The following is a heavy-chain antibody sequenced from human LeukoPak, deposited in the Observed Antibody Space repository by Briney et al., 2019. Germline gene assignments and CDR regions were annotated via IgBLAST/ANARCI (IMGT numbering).Heavy chain of an antibody. Sequence: GGSLRLSCAASGFTFSSYSMNWVRQAPGKGLEWISYITPSSSSIYYADSVKGRFTISRDNAKNSLYLQMNSLRAEDTAVYYCAELGITMIGGVWGKGTTVTISS. CDR1: GFTFSSYS. D-gene: IGHD3-10*02. V-gene: IGHV3-48*01. CDR3: AELGITMIGGV. J-gene: IGHJ6*04. CDR2: ITPSSSSI.